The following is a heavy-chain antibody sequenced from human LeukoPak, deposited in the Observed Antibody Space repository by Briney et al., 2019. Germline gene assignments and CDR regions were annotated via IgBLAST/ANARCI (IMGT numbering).Heavy chain of an antibody. D-gene: IGHD3-16*02. CDR2: MYHSGST. V-gene: IGHV4-39*07. CDR3: ARYDVWGSYRAFDY. CDR1: GGSISSGSYY. J-gene: IGHJ4*02. Sequence: SETLSLTCTVSGGSISSGSYYWNWIRQPAGKGLEWIGTMYHSGSTYYNPSLKSRVTISVDTSKNQFSLKLSSVTAADTAVYYCARYDVWGSYRAFDYWGQGTLVTVSS.